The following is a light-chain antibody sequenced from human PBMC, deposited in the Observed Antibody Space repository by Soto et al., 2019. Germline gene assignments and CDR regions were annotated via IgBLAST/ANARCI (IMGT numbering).Light chain of an antibody. CDR3: QQYNNWPPWT. Sequence: EIVLTQSPDTLSVSPGERATLSCRASQSISRTLAWYQQKSGQPPRLLIYGASTRATGIPARFSGSGSGTEFTLTISSLQSEDFAVYYCQQYNNWPPWTFGQGTKVDIK. J-gene: IGKJ1*01. CDR2: GAS. CDR1: QSISRT. V-gene: IGKV3-15*01.